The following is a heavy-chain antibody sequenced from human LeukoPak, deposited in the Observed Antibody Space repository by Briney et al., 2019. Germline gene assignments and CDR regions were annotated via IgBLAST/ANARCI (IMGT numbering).Heavy chain of an antibody. CDR2: ISGSGGST. CDR3: AKDHTPYYYDSSYYFDY. V-gene: IGHV3-23*01. J-gene: IGHJ4*02. D-gene: IGHD3-22*01. CDR1: GFTFSSYA. Sequence: GGSLRLSCAASGFTFSSYAMSWVRQASGKGLEWVSAISGSGGSTYYADSVKGRFTISRDNSKNTLYLQMNSLRAEDTAVYYCAKDHTPYYYDSSYYFDYWGQGTLVTVSS.